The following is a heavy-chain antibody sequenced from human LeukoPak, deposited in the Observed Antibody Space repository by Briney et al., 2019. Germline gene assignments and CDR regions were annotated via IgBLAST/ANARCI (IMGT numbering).Heavy chain of an antibody. CDR2: ISYDGSER. J-gene: IGHJ3*02. CDR1: GFTFSIHG. CDR3: ARGISIYAHDAFYI. Sequence: PGRALRLSCVASGFTFSIHGMHWVRPGPGKGLEWVEGISYDGSERYYADSVKGRFTISRDNSQNTLYLQMNSLRAEDTTVYYCARGISIYAHDAFYIWGQGTMVTVSS. D-gene: IGHD5/OR15-5a*01. V-gene: IGHV3-30*03.